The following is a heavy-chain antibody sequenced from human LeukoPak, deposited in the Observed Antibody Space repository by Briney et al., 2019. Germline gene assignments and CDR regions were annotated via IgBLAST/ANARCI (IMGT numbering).Heavy chain of an antibody. CDR2: INHSGST. Sequence: ETLSLTCAVYGGSFSGYYWSWTRQPPGKGLEWIGEINHSGSTNYNPSLKSRVTISVDTSKNQFSLKLSSVTAADTAVYYCARIGGRRPKIYYMDVWGKGTTVTVSS. D-gene: IGHD1-1*01. CDR1: GGSFSGYY. J-gene: IGHJ6*03. CDR3: ARIGGRRPKIYYMDV. V-gene: IGHV4-34*01.